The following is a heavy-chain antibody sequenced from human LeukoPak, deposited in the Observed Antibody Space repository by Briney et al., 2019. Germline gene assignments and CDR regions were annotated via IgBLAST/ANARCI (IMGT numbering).Heavy chain of an antibody. V-gene: IGHV3-66*01. J-gene: IGHJ3*01. Sequence: GGSLRLSCAASGFTVSSNYMSWVRQVPGRGLEWVSVIYRGGNSDYADSVKGRFTISRDNSKNTLYLQMNSLTAEDTAVYYCAGGAGDWNAFAFWGQGTMVTVSS. CDR2: IYRGGNS. D-gene: IGHD2-21*02. CDR3: AGGAGDWNAFAF. CDR1: GFTVSSNY.